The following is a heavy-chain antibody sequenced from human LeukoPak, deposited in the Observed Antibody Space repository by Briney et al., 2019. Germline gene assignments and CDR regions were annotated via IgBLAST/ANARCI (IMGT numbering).Heavy chain of an antibody. CDR2: IIPKYSAS. CDR3: VRPDRIFGVPAAFDA. J-gene: IGHJ3*01. V-gene: IGHV1-69*13. D-gene: IGHD3-3*02. CDR1: GGSFSDYP. Sequence: SVKVSCKASGGSFSDYPINWVRQAPGQGLEWLGGIIPKYSASNYAQAFQGRVTITADESTNTVYMEMSGLRPDDTAVYYCVRPDRIFGVPAAFDAWGQGTLVAISS.